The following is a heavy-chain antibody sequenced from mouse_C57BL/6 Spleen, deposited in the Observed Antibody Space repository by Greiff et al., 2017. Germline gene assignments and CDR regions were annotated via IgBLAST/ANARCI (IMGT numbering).Heavy chain of an antibody. CDR2: IAPSDSYT. D-gene: IGHD1-1*01. V-gene: IGHV1-50*01. Sequence: QVQLKQPGAELVKPGASVKLSCKASGYTFTSYWMQWVKQRPGQGLEWIGEIAPSDSYTNYNQKFKGKATLTVDTSSSTAYMQLSSLTSEDSAVYYCARVYGSSYDAMDYWGQGTSVTVSS. CDR1: GYTFTSYW. CDR3: ARVYGSSYDAMDY. J-gene: IGHJ4*01.